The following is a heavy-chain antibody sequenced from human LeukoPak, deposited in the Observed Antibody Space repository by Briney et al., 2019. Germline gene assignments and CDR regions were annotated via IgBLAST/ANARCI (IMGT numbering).Heavy chain of an antibody. D-gene: IGHD6-25*01. V-gene: IGHV3-21*01. CDR2: ISTVSTYT. J-gene: IGHJ6*03. CDR1: GFTFTDYS. Sequence: GGSLTLSCAASGFTFTDYSMTWVRQAPWKGLEGVSFISTVSTYTFYSDSAKGRFTITRDNAKNTLYLQMSSLSAEDTGVYYCARDGSGFYLYYYMDVWGRGTTVTVSS. CDR3: ARDGSGFYLYYYMDV.